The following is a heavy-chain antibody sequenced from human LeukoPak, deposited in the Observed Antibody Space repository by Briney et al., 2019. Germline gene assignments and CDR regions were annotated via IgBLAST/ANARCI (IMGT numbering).Heavy chain of an antibody. J-gene: IGHJ4*02. CDR1: GGSISSGGYS. CDR2: IYHSGST. Sequence: SQTLSLTCAVSGGSISSGGYSWSWIRQPPGTGLEWIGYIYHSGSTYYNPSLKSRVTISVDRSKNQFSLKLSSVTAADTAVYYCARGAGAIFGVVINYFDYWGQGTLVTVSS. D-gene: IGHD3-3*01. V-gene: IGHV4-30-2*01. CDR3: ARGAGAIFGVVINYFDY.